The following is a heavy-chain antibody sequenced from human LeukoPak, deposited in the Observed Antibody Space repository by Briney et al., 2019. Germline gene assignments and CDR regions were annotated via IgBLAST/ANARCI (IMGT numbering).Heavy chain of an antibody. J-gene: IGHJ4*02. CDR1: GGSFSGYY. D-gene: IGHD4-11*01. CDR3: ARGYSNWDY. CDR2: INHSGST. Sequence: PSETLSLTCAVYGGSFSGYYWSWIRQPPGKGLEWIGEINHSGSTNYNPSLKSRVTIPVDTSKNQFSLKLSSVTAADTAVYYCARGYSNWDYWGQGTLVTVSS. V-gene: IGHV4-34*01.